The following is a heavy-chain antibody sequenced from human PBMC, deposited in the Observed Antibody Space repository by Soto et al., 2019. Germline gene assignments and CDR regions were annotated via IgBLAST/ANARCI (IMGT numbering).Heavy chain of an antibody. D-gene: IGHD2-21*02. CDR2: INHDGDTK. Sequence: GGSMILSCAASGFTFRNYWMHWVSQAPGKGLEWVANINHDGDTKYYVESVKDRFTISRDNDKKSLYLQMNNLRAEDTALYYCARAIGATDAFWGLGTLVTVS. J-gene: IGHJ4*02. CDR3: ARAIGATDAF. CDR1: GFTFRNYW. V-gene: IGHV3-7*01.